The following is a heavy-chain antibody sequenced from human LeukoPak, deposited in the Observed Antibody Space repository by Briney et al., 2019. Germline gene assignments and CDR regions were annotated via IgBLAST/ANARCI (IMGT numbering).Heavy chain of an antibody. CDR3: ARARRARTAGYYYMDV. J-gene: IGHJ6*03. V-gene: IGHV1-8*01. D-gene: IGHD2-2*01. Sequence: ASVKVSCKASGYTFTSYDINWVRQATGQGLEWMGWMNPNSGDTGYAQKFQGRVTMTRNTSISTAYMELSSLRSEDTAVYYCARARRARTAGYYYMDVWGKGTTVTVSS. CDR2: MNPNSGDT. CDR1: GYTFTSYD.